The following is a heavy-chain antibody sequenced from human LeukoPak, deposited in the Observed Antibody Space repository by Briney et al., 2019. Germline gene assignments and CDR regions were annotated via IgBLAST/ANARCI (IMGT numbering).Heavy chain of an antibody. Sequence: GGSLRLSCAASGFTFSSYSMNWVRQAPGKGLEWVSAISGSGGSTYYADSVKGRFTISRDNSKNTLYLQMNSLRAEDTAVYYCAKGLLWFGEPDYWGQGTLVTVSS. D-gene: IGHD3-10*01. J-gene: IGHJ4*02. V-gene: IGHV3-23*01. CDR1: GFTFSSYS. CDR3: AKGLLWFGEPDY. CDR2: ISGSGGST.